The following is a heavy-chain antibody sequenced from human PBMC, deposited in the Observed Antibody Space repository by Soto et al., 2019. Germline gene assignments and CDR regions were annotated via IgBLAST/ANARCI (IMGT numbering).Heavy chain of an antibody. D-gene: IGHD3-16*02. J-gene: IGHJ4*02. CDR3: VKCTFVRSDQHYY. V-gene: IGHV3-30*18. Sequence: GGSLRLSCAASGFTFTDYGMHWVRQAPGKGLEWLAVISYDENDKYYADSVKGRFTISRDNSKNTLYLHLNSLRAEDTAVYYCVKCTFVRSDQHYYCGQGALVIGSS. CDR2: ISYDENDK. CDR1: GFTFTDYG.